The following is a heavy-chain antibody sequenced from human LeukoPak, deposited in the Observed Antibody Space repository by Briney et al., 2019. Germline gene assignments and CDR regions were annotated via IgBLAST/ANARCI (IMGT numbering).Heavy chain of an antibody. CDR1: GGSISSSNW. CDR2: IYHSGST. J-gene: IGHJ4*02. D-gene: IGHD6-6*01. CDR3: ASVGPSIAARPDY. Sequence: QASETLSLTCAVSGGSISSSNWWSWVRQPPGKGLEWIGEIYHSGSTNYNPSLKSRVTISVDKSKNQFSLKLSSVTAADTAVYYCASVGPSIAARPDYWGQGTLVPVSS. V-gene: IGHV4-4*02.